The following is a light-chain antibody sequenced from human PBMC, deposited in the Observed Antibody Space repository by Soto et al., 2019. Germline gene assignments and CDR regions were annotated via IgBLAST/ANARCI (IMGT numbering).Light chain of an antibody. V-gene: IGKV4-1*01. CDR1: QSVLYSSKSKNY. CDR3: QQYLSAPIT. J-gene: IGKJ5*01. CDR2: WAS. Sequence: DIVMTQSPDSLAVSLGERATINCKSSQSVLYSSKSKNYLTWYQQKPGQPPKLLIYWASIRESGVPDRFSGNGSGTDFTLPISSLQAEDVAVYYCQQYLSAPITFVQGTRLEIK.